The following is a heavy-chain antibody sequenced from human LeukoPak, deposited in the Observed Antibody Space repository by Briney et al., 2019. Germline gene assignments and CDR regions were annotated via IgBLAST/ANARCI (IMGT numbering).Heavy chain of an antibody. D-gene: IGHD2-15*01. J-gene: IGHJ3*02. CDR2: IIPIFGTA. V-gene: IGHV1-69*05. CDR3: ARDPGRFRYCSGGSCYGAFDI. Sequence: GASVKVSFKASGGTFSSYAISWVRQAPGQGLEWMGGIIPIFGTANYAQKFQGRVTITTDESTSTAYMELSSLRSEDTAVYYCARDPGRFRYCSGGSCYGAFDIWGQGTMVTVSS. CDR1: GGTFSSYA.